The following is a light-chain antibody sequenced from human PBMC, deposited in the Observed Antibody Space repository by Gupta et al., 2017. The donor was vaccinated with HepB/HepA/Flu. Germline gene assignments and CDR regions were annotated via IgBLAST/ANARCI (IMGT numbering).Light chain of an antibody. CDR1: TNNIGNQG. CDR2: RNN. Sequence: QAGLTQPPSVSKGLRQTATLTCTGNTNNIGNQGATWLQQHQGHPPELLSYRNNNRPSGISERFSASRSGNTASLTITGLLPEDEADYYCSTWDSTLSAVLFGGGTKLTVL. CDR3: STWDSTLSAVL. J-gene: IGLJ2*01. V-gene: IGLV10-54*04.